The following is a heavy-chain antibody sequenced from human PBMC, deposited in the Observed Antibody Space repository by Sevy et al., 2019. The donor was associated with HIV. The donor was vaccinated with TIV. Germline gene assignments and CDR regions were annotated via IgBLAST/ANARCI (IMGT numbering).Heavy chain of an antibody. D-gene: IGHD2-2*01. J-gene: IGHJ6*02. CDR2: IYYSGST. V-gene: IGHV4-59*01. CDR1: GGSISSYY. Sequence: SETLSLTCTVSGGSISSYYWSWIRQPPGKGLEWIGYIYYSGSTNYNPSLKSRVTISVGTSKNQFSLKLSSVTAADTAVYYCARVGVVVPAARRGYYYYYGMDVWGQGTTVTVSS. CDR3: ARVGVVVPAARRGYYYYYGMDV.